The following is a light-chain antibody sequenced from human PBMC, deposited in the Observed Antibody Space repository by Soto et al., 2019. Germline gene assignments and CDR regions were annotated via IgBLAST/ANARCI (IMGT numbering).Light chain of an antibody. CDR1: YLGDKY. Sequence: ELTHPRSVSVFPRQTASITCSGEYLGDKYASWYQQKPGHSPVLLIYQDMKRPSGVPERFSGSNSGNTATLTISGTQAMDEADYYCQAWDSSSVIFGGGTQLT. V-gene: IGLV3-1*01. CDR2: QDM. J-gene: IGLJ2*01. CDR3: QAWDSSSVI.